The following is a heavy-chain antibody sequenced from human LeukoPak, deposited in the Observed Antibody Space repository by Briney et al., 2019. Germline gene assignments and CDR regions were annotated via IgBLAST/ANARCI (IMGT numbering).Heavy chain of an antibody. CDR2: IIPILGIA. J-gene: IGHJ3*02. CDR1: GYTFTSYG. CDR3: ARDKKAEMTEMVKLKNRDDAFDI. Sequence: SVKVSCKASGYTFTSYGISWVRQARGQGLEWMGWIIPILGIANYAQKFQGRVTITADKSTSTAYMELSSLRSEDTAVYYCARDKKAEMTEMVKLKNRDDAFDIWGQGTMVTVSS. D-gene: IGHD5-18*01. V-gene: IGHV1-69*10.